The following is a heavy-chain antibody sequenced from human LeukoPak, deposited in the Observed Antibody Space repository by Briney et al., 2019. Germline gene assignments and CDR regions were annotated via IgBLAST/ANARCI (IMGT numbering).Heavy chain of an antibody. CDR3: ARYPTEYSSSWPDAFDI. Sequence: GGSLRLSCAASGFTFSSYSMNWVRQAPGKGLQWVASINSRSSFIWYADSLKGRFTISRDNAKNSLYLQMNSLRAEDTAVYYCARYPTEYSSSWPDAFDIWGQGTMVTVSS. V-gene: IGHV3-21*01. CDR1: GFTFSSYS. D-gene: IGHD6-13*01. CDR2: INSRSSFI. J-gene: IGHJ3*02.